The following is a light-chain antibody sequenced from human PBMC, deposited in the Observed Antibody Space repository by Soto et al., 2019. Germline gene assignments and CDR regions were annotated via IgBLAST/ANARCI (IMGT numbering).Light chain of an antibody. J-gene: IGKJ4*01. CDR2: GAS. Sequence: EIVLTQSPGTLSLSPGERATLSCRVSQSVSRSNFAWYQQKPGQAPRLLIYGASSRATGIPDRFSGAGSGTDFTLSINRLEPEDFAVYYCQHYDTSLTFGGGTKVEL. CDR3: QHYDTSLT. V-gene: IGKV3-20*01. CDR1: QSVSRSN.